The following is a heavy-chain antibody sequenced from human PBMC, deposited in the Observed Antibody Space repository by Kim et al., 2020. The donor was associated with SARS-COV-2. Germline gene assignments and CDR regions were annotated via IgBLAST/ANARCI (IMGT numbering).Heavy chain of an antibody. D-gene: IGHD3-9*01. Sequence: GGSLRLSCAASGFTFDDYAMHWVRQAPGKGLEWVSGISWNSGSIGYADSVKGRFTISRDNAKNSLYPQMNSLRAEDTALYYCAKDEYYDILTGSGMDVWGQGTTVTVSS. J-gene: IGHJ6*02. V-gene: IGHV3-9*01. CDR3: AKDEYYDILTGSGMDV. CDR2: ISWNSGSI. CDR1: GFTFDDYA.